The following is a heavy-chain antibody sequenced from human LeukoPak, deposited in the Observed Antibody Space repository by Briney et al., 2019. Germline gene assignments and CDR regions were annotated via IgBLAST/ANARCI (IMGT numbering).Heavy chain of an antibody. CDR1: GFSFSEYA. Sequence: PGGSLRLSCAASGFSFSEYAMSWVRQAPARGPEWVSSTRGGGETFYADSVKGRFTLSRDDSRNTVYLQLSNLRVEDTAIYYCAKANWDSNADAVWWGQGTQVTVSS. J-gene: IGHJ4*02. D-gene: IGHD1-1*01. CDR2: TRGGGET. V-gene: IGHV3-23*01. CDR3: AKANWDSNADAVW.